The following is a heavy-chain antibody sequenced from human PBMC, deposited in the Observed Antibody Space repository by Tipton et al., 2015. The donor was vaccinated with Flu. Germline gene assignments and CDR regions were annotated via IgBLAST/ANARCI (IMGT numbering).Heavy chain of an antibody. J-gene: IGHJ3*02. CDR2: IYPSGST. V-gene: IGHV4-4*07. Sequence: TLSLTCTVSGGSISSYYWSWVRQPAGKGLEWVGLIYPSGSTNYNPSLKSRVTISLDTSKNQFSLELSSVTAADTAVYFCASGITVADIFQIWGQGTMVTVSS. D-gene: IGHD3-9*01. CDR3: ASGITVADIFQI. CDR1: GGSISSYY.